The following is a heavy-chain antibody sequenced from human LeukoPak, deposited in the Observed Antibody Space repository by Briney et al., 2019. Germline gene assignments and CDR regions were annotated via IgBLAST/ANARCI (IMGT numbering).Heavy chain of an antibody. J-gene: IGHJ6*02. V-gene: IGHV1-18*01. Sequence: EASVKVSCKASGYTFTSYGISWVRQAPGQGLEWMGWVSAYNGNTNYAQKHQGRVTMTTDTSTSTAYMELRSLRSDDTAVYYCARENYDILTGYYYYYGMDVWGQGTTVTVSS. D-gene: IGHD3-9*01. CDR3: ARENYDILTGYYYYYGMDV. CDR2: VSAYNGNT. CDR1: GYTFTSYG.